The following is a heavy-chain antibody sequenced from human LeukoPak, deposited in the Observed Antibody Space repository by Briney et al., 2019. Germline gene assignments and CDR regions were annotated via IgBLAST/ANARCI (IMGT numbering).Heavy chain of an antibody. CDR1: GFTFSGYG. J-gene: IGHJ4*02. D-gene: IGHD6-19*01. CDR3: ARGLYKNGWYYFDY. CDR2: LSYDGSNK. V-gene: IGHV3-33*01. Sequence: GGSLRLSCAASGFTFSGYGIHWVRQASGKGLEWVAFLSYDGSNKFHADSVKGRFTISRDNSENTLYLQMNSLKAEDTAVYYCARGLYKNGWYYFDYWGQGTLVTVSS.